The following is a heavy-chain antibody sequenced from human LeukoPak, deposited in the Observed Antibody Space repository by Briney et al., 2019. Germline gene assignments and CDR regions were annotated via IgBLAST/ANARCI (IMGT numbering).Heavy chain of an antibody. Sequence: GGSLRLSCAASGFTFSSYAMSWVRQAPGKGLEWVANINPDGSVKYSVDSVRRRFTISRDTAKTSVYLQMNSLTVEDTAVYYCVGDPTTNRFQYFQFWGQGALVTVSS. CDR1: GFTFSSYA. V-gene: IGHV3-7*01. D-gene: IGHD1-14*01. J-gene: IGHJ4*02. CDR3: VGDPTTNRFQYFQF. CDR2: INPDGSVK.